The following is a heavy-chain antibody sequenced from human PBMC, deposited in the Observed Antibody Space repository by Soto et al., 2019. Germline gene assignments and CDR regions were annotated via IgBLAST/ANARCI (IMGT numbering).Heavy chain of an antibody. V-gene: IGHV5-10-1*01. CDR2: IDPSDSYT. D-gene: IGHD2-2*01. CDR1: GYSFTSYW. Sequence: PGESLKISCKGSGYSFTSYWISWVRQMPGKGLEWMGRIDPSDSYTNYSPSFQGHVTISADKSISTAYLQWSSLKASDTAMYYCARQSCSSTSCSWGVDVWGQGTTVTVSS. CDR3: ARQSCSSTSCSWGVDV. J-gene: IGHJ6*02.